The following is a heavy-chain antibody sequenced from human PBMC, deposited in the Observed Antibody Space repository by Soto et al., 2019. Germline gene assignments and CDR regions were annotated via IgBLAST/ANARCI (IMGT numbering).Heavy chain of an antibody. Sequence: SETLSLTCTVSGGSISSGDYYWSWIRQPPGKGLEWIGYIYYSGSTYYNPSLKSRVTISVDTSKNQFSLKLSSVTAADTAVYYCARSYHDSSGYQGHNWFDTWGQGTLVTVSS. V-gene: IGHV4-30-4*01. J-gene: IGHJ5*02. CDR2: IYYSGST. D-gene: IGHD3-22*01. CDR3: ARSYHDSSGYQGHNWFDT. CDR1: GGSISSGDYY.